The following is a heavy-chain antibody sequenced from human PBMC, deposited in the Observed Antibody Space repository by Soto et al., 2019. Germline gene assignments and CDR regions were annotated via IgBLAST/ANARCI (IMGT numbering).Heavy chain of an antibody. V-gene: IGHV4-59*01. CDR3: ARVSSSSFAYYYGMDV. CDR2: IYYSGST. J-gene: IGHJ6*02. D-gene: IGHD6-6*01. Sequence: SETLSLTCTVSGGSIGSYYRSWIRQPPGKGLEWIGYIYYSGSTNYNPSLKSRVTISVDTSKNQFSLKLSSVTAADTAVYYCARVSSSSFAYYYGMDVWGQGTTVTVSS. CDR1: GGSIGSYY.